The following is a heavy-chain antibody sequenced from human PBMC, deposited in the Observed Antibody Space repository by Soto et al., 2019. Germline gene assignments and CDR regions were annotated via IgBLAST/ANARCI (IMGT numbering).Heavy chain of an antibody. CDR2: IWFDGKNK. V-gene: IGHV3-33*01. Sequence: QVQLVESGGGVVRPGTSLRLSCGASGFSFSSHGMHWVRQAPGKGLEWVAVIWFDGKNKYYADSVKGRFTISRDNSKNTLYLKMNSLRAEDTAVYYCARDYHYDSSGCLDYWGQGSLVTVSS. D-gene: IGHD3-22*01. CDR1: GFSFSSHG. J-gene: IGHJ4*02. CDR3: ARDYHYDSSGCLDY.